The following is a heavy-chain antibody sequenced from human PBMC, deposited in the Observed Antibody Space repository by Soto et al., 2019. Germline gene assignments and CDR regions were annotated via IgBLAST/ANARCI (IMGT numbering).Heavy chain of an antibody. Sequence: QVQLVQSGAEVKKPGASVKVSCKASGYTFTSYDINWVRQATGHGLEWMGWMNPNSGNTGYAQKFQVRVTMTRNTSISTADMELSSLRSADTAVYYCARGLAAAGTGFDPWGQGTLVTVSS. J-gene: IGHJ5*02. V-gene: IGHV1-8*01. CDR1: GYTFTSYD. CDR2: MNPNSGNT. CDR3: ARGLAAAGTGFDP. D-gene: IGHD6-13*01.